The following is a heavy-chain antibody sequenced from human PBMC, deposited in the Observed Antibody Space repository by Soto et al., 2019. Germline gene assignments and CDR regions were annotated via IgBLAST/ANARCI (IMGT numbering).Heavy chain of an antibody. CDR2: IGSSGGST. CDR3: AKDRWVAAAGHEDS. V-gene: IGHV3-23*01. CDR1: GFTFSSYA. Sequence: EVQLLESGGGLVQPGGSLRLSCAASGFTFSSYAMSWVRQAPGKGLEWVSAIGSSGGSTYYADSVKGRFTISRDNSKNTLYLQMNSLRAEDTAVYYCAKDRWVAAAGHEDSWGQGTLVTVSS. D-gene: IGHD6-13*01. J-gene: IGHJ4*02.